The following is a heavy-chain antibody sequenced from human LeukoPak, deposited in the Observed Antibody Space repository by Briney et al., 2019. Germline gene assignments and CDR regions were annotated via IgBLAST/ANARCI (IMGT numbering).Heavy chain of an antibody. CDR1: GFTFDDYA. V-gene: IGHV3-9*01. D-gene: IGHD6-13*01. CDR3: AKDLTSSSWILDY. CDR2: ISWNSGSI. Sequence: PGGSLRLSCAAPGFTFDDYAMHWVRQAPGKGLEWVSGISWNSGSIGYADSVKGRFTISRDNAKNSLYLQMNSLRAEDTALYYCAKDLTSSSWILDYWGQGTLVTVSS. J-gene: IGHJ4*02.